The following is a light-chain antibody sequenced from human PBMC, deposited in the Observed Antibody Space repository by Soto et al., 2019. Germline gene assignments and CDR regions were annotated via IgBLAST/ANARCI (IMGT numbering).Light chain of an antibody. CDR1: SNIGSRS. V-gene: IGLV1-44*01. CDR2: STD. CDR3: ATWDDSLNGWV. Sequence: QSVLTQPPSASATPGQRVTMSCSGSNIGSRSVYWYQPLPGTAPQLLIYSTDLRPSGVPDRFSGSKSGTSASLAISGLQSEDEANYYCATWDDSLNGWVFGGGTKLTVL. J-gene: IGLJ3*02.